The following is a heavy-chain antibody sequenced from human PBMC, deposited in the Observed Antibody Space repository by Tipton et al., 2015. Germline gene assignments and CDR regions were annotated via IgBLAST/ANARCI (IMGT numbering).Heavy chain of an antibody. CDR1: GGSISSSY. Sequence: TLSLTSTVSGGSISSSYWSWLRQPPGKGLEWIGYIYYSGSTNYSPSLKSRVTMSVDTAKKQFSLKLDSVTAADTAVYYWAGPRGRPAIFGLPWDDYYDYWGQGALVTVSS. D-gene: IGHD3-3*01. CDR2: IYYSGST. CDR3: AGPRGRPAIFGLPWDDYYDY. V-gene: IGHV4-59*12. J-gene: IGHJ4*02.